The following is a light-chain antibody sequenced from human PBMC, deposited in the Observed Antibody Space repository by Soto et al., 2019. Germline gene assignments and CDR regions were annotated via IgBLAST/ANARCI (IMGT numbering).Light chain of an antibody. Sequence: QSVLTQPHSASGTPGQRVTISCSGGSSNIGTSSVHWFQQLPGTAPKLLISTTNQRPSGVPERFSGSKSGTSASLAISGLQSEDEADYYCAAWDDSLNGNVFGTGTNVTVL. J-gene: IGLJ1*01. CDR1: SSNIGTSS. CDR3: AAWDDSLNGNV. CDR2: TTN. V-gene: IGLV1-44*01.